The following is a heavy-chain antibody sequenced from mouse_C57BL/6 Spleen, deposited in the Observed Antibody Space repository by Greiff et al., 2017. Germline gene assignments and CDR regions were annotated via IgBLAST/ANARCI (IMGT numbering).Heavy chain of an antibody. Sequence: QVQLQQSGPELVKPGASVKISCKASGYAFSSSWMNWVKQRPGKGLEWIGRIYPGDGDTNYNGKFKGKATLTADKSSSTAYMQLSSLTSEDSAVYFCARSGLLFDYWGQGTTVTVSS. D-gene: IGHD1-1*01. CDR3: ARSGLLFDY. CDR1: GYAFSSSW. V-gene: IGHV1-82*01. J-gene: IGHJ2*01. CDR2: IYPGDGDT.